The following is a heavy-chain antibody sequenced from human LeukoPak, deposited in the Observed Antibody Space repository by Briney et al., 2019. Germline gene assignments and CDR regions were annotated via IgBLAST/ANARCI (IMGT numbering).Heavy chain of an antibody. CDR2: IIASSGAT. J-gene: IGHJ4*02. V-gene: IGHV3-23*01. CDR1: GFRFSNYA. Sequence: PGGSLRLSRATSGFRFSNYAVNWVRQAPGKGLEWVSLIIASSGATFYADSVKGRFTISRDTSKNTLYLQMNSLRDEDTAVYYCAKGAYDYVEIAYFDYWGQGTLVTVSS. D-gene: IGHD5-12*01. CDR3: AKGAYDYVEIAYFDY.